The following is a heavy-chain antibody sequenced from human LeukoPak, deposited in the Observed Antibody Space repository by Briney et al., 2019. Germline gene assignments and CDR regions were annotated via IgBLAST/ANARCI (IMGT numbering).Heavy chain of an antibody. V-gene: IGHV3-48*03. J-gene: IGHJ4*02. CDR1: GFTFSSYE. CDR3: AKQRDYGDFSFDY. CDR2: ISSSGSAI. Sequence: GGSLRLSCAASGFTFSSYEMNWVRQAPGKGLEWVSYISSSGSAIYYADSVKGRFTISRDNAKNSLYLQMNSLRAEDTAVYYCAKQRDYGDFSFDYWGQGTLFTVSS. D-gene: IGHD4-17*01.